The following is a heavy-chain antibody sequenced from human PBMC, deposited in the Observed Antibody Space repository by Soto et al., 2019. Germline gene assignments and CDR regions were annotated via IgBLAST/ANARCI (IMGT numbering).Heavy chain of an antibody. J-gene: IGHJ4*02. CDR1: GFSLSSTRMA. CDR3: AHIVVAGLGYYFDY. Sequence: QITLKESGPTLVKPTQTLTLTCTFSGFSLSSTRMAVGWIRQPPGKALEWIALIYWDDDKRYSPFLKSRLNITKDTSNNQVVLTMSNMDPVDTARYYCAHIVVAGLGYYFDYWGQGTLFTVSS. D-gene: IGHD6-19*01. CDR2: IYWDDDK. V-gene: IGHV2-5*02.